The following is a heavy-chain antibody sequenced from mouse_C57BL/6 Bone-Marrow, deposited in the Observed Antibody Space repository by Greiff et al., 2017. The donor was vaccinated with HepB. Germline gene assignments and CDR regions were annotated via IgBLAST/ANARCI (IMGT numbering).Heavy chain of an antibody. CDR3: ATIYYDYDRGYYAMDY. D-gene: IGHD2-4*01. J-gene: IGHJ4*01. Sequence: VQLQESGAELARPGASVKLSCKASGYTFTSYGISWVKQRTGQGLEWIGEIYPRSGNTYYNEKFKGKATLTADKSSSTAYMELRSLTSEDSAVYFCATIYYDYDRGYYAMDYWGQGTSVTVSS. V-gene: IGHV1-81*01. CDR2: IYPRSGNT. CDR1: GYTFTSYG.